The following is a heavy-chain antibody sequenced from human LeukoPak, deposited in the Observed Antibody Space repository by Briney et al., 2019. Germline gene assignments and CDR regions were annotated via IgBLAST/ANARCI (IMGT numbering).Heavy chain of an antibody. J-gene: IGHJ5*02. CDR1: GYSISSGYY. Sequence: SETLSLTCTVSGYSISSGYYWGWIRQPPGKGLEWIGSIYHSGSTYYNPSLKSRVTISVDTSKNQFSLKLSSVTAADTAVYYCARSMYCGGDCYAPPPHWFDPWGQGTLVTVSS. D-gene: IGHD2-21*02. V-gene: IGHV4-38-2*02. CDR2: IYHSGST. CDR3: ARSMYCGGDCYAPPPHWFDP.